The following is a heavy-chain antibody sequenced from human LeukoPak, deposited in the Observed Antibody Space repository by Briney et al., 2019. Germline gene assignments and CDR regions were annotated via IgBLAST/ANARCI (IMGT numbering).Heavy chain of an antibody. J-gene: IGHJ4*02. CDR3: ARLRYSSAWYWDY. CDR2: INDIGRT. D-gene: IGHD6-19*01. Sequence: SETLSLTCAVYGGSFSGYYWSWIRQPPGKGLEWIGEINDIGRTNYNPSLKSRVTISVDTSKKQFSLKLSSVTAADTAVYYCARLRYSSAWYWDYWGQGTLVTVSS. CDR1: GGSFSGYY. V-gene: IGHV4-34*01.